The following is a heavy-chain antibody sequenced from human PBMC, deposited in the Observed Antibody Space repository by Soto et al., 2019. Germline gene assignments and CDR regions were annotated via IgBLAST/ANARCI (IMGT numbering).Heavy chain of an antibody. CDR3: ARARRYCTNGVCYPTRYYYYYYGMDV. Sequence: SVNVSCKSSGGTFSSYSISWVRQAPGQGLECMGWIIPIFGTANYAQKFQGRVTITADESTSTAYMELSSLRSEDTAVYYCARARRYCTNGVCYPTRYYYYYYGMDVWGQGTTVTVSS. D-gene: IGHD2-8*01. CDR1: GGTFSSYS. CDR2: IIPIFGTA. J-gene: IGHJ6*02. V-gene: IGHV1-69*13.